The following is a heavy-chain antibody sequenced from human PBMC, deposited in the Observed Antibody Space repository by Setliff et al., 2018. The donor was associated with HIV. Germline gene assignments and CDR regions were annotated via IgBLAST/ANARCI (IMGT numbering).Heavy chain of an antibody. V-gene: IGHV7-4-1*02. D-gene: IGHD3-16*01. CDR1: GYTFTSYA. J-gene: IGHJ6*03. CDR3: ARGLGVRHGPHCYMDV. Sequence: GASVKVSCKASGYTFTSYAMHWVRQAPGQGLEWMGWINTNTGNPTYAQGFTGRFVFSLDTSVSTAYLQISSLKAEDTAVYYCARGLGVRHGPHCYMDVWGKGTTVTVSS. CDR2: INTNTGNP.